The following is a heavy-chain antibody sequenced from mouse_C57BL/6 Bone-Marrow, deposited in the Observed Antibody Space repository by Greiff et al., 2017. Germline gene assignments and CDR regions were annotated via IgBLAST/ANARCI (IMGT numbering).Heavy chain of an antibody. CDR1: GYTFTSYW. V-gene: IGHV1-61*01. Sequence: QVQLQQPGAELVRPGSSVKLSCKASGYTFTSYWMDWVKQRPGQGLEWIGNIYPSDSETHYNQKFKDKATLTVDKSSSTASMQLSSLTSEDSAVYYCARRGSSVNGYFYVWGTGTTVTVSS. CDR3: ARRGSSVNGYFYV. CDR2: IYPSDSET. J-gene: IGHJ1*03. D-gene: IGHD2-2*01.